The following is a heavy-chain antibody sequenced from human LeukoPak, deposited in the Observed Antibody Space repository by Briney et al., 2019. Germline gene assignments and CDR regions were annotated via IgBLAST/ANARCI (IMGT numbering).Heavy chain of an antibody. V-gene: IGHV4-4*07. CDR1: GASISSYY. CDR3: ARDHYDILTGFLRFDP. D-gene: IGHD3-9*01. J-gene: IGHJ5*02. CDR2: IYTSGST. Sequence: KPSETLSLTSTVSGASISSYYWSWIRQPAGKGLEWIGRIYTSGSTNYNPSLKSRVTMPVDTSKNQFSLKLSSVTAADTAVYYCARDHYDILTGFLRFDPWGQGTLVTVSS.